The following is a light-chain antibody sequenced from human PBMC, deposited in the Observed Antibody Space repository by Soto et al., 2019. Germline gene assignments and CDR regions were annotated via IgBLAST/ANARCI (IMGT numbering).Light chain of an antibody. Sequence: DIQMTQSPSSLSASVGYRVTITYRASQIISSYLNWYQQKPGKAPKLLIYAASSLQSGVPSRFSGSGSGTDFTLTISSMQPEDFATYYCQQSYSTPRITFGQGTRLEIK. J-gene: IGKJ5*01. CDR3: QQSYSTPRIT. CDR1: QIISSY. V-gene: IGKV1-39*01. CDR2: AAS.